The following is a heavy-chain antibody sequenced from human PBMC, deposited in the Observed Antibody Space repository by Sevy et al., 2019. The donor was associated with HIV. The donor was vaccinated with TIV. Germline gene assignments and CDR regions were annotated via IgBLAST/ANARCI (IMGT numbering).Heavy chain of an antibody. V-gene: IGHV4-34*01. J-gene: IGHJ2*01. CDR3: ARGVEGVVPSPIIGLGPWAKYWSFDL. Sequence: SETLSLTCAVSGGSFSGFSWNWIRQPPGKGLEWIREVNHYSPSLKSRATISLDTSKNQFSLKLHSVTAADTALYFCARGVEGVVPSPIIGLGPWAKYWSFDLWGRGTLVTVSS. CDR2: VNH. D-gene: IGHD2-2*02. CDR1: GGSFSGFS.